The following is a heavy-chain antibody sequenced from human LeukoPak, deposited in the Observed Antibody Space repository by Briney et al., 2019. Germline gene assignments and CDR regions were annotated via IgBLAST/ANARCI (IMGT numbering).Heavy chain of an antibody. CDR3: ARDIGTTVTTGPNDY. CDR2: IYTSGST. D-gene: IGHD4-17*01. Sequence: NSSETLSLTCTVSGGSISSSSYYWGWIRQPPGKGLEWIGRIYTSGSTNYNPSLKSRVTMSVDTSKNQFSLKLSSVTAVDTAVYYCARDIGTTVTTGPNDYWGQGTLVTVSS. CDR1: GGSISSSSYY. J-gene: IGHJ4*02. V-gene: IGHV4-39*07.